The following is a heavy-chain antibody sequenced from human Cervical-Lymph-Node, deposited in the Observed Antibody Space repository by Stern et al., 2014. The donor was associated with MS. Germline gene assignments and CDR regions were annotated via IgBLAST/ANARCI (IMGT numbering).Heavy chain of an antibody. D-gene: IGHD6-13*01. Sequence: EVQLVESGGGLVQPGGSLRLSCAASGFTFSSHWTHWVRQAPGKGLVWVSRIYGDGSSTKYADSVKGRFTISRDNAKSTLYLQMNSLRAEDSAVYYCARDAWPAASGPLIDYWGRGTLVTVSS. V-gene: IGHV3-74*03. J-gene: IGHJ4*02. CDR3: ARDAWPAASGPLIDY. CDR1: GFTFSSHW. CDR2: IYGDGSST.